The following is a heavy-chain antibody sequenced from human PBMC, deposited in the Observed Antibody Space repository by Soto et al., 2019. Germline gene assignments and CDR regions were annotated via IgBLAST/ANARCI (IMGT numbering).Heavy chain of an antibody. CDR2: IKQDGSEK. V-gene: IGHV3-7*01. Sequence: SGGSLRLSCAASGFPFSSYWINWFRQAPGKGREGVANIKQDGSEKYYVDSVKGRFTISRDSAENSVYLQMHSLRAEDTAVYYSAASPDYGPQFDFWGQGSVVTVSS. D-gene: IGHD4-17*01. CDR1: GFPFSSYW. J-gene: IGHJ4*02. CDR3: AASPDYGPQFDF.